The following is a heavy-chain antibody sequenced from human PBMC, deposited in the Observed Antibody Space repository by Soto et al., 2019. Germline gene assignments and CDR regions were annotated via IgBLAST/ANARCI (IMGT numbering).Heavy chain of an antibody. CDR3: ARVGWSPRTVTAPYFDY. Sequence: PSETLSLTCAVYGGSFSGYYWSWSRQPPGKGLEWIGEINHSGSTNYNPSLKSRVTISVDTSKNQFSLKLSSVTAADTAVYYCARVGWSPRTVTAPYFDYWGQGTLVTVSS. CDR1: GGSFSGYY. CDR2: INHSGST. V-gene: IGHV4-34*01. J-gene: IGHJ4*02. D-gene: IGHD4-4*01.